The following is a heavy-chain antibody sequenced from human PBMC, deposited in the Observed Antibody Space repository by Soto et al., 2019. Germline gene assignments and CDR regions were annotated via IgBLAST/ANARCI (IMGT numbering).Heavy chain of an antibody. D-gene: IGHD3-22*01. CDR2: IWYDGSNK. J-gene: IGHJ4*02. CDR1: GFTFSSYG. CDR3: ARDNPFTYYYDSSGYLDY. Sequence: GGSLRLSCAASGFTFSSYGMHWVRQAPGKGLEWVAVIWYDGSNKYYADSVKGRFTISRDNSKNTLYLQMNSLRAEDTAVYYCARDNPFTYYYDSSGYLDYWGQGTLVTVSS. V-gene: IGHV3-33*01.